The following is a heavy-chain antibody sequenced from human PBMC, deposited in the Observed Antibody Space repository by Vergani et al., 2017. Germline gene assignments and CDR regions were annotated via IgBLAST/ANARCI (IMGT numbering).Heavy chain of an antibody. CDR3: ARHTTYTDS. Sequence: EVELVQSGPEMRKPGESLKIPCKGSEYSFGKYWIGWVRQMPGKGLEWMGIIYPADSDTRYSPSFQGKVTISADKSISTAFLQWDSLKASDTALYYCARHTTYTDSWGQGTLVTVSS. CDR2: IYPADSDT. D-gene: IGHD1-1*01. CDR1: EYSFGKYW. J-gene: IGHJ4*02. V-gene: IGHV5-51*01.